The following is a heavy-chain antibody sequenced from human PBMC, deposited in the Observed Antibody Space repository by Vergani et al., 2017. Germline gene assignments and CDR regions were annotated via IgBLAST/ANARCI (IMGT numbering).Heavy chain of an antibody. Sequence: QVQLVQSGAEVKKTGASVKVSCKASGYTFTGYYMNWVRQAPGQGLEWMGWINPNRGGTNYAQKFQGWVTMTRDTTLSTDYMELSRLRSDDTAVYYCARAAYYGILTGTVSWFDPWGKGTLVTVSS. V-gene: IGHV1-2*04. J-gene: IGHJ5*02. CDR1: GYTFTGYY. CDR3: ARAAYYGILTGTVSWFDP. CDR2: INPNRGGT. D-gene: IGHD3-9*01.